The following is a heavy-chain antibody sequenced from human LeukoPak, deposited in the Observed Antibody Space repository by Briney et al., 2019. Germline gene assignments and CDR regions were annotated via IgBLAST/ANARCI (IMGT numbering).Heavy chain of an antibody. D-gene: IGHD2-2*01. Sequence: SETLSLTCAVYGGSFSGYYWSWIRQPPGKGLEWIGEINHSGSTNYNPSLKSRVTISVDTSKNQFSLKLSSVTAADTAVYYCARGSHCSSTSCYPRGQYYYYYYMDVWGKGTTVTVSS. CDR1: GGSFSGYY. J-gene: IGHJ6*03. CDR2: INHSGST. V-gene: IGHV4-34*01. CDR3: ARGSHCSSTSCYPRGQYYYYYYMDV.